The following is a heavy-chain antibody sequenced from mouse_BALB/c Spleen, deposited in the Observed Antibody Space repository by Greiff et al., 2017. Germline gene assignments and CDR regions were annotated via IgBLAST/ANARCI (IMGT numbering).Heavy chain of an antibody. J-gene: IGHJ1*01. Sequence: VKLVESGPGLVQPSQSLSITCTVSGFSLTSYGVHWVRQSPGKGLEWLGVIWSGGSTDYNAAFISRLSISKDNSKSQVFFKMNSLQADDTAIYYCARKCYGYDWYFDVWGAGTTVTVSS. D-gene: IGHD1-2*01. CDR2: IWSGGST. V-gene: IGHV2-4-1*01. CDR1: GFSLTSYG. CDR3: ARKCYGYDWYFDV.